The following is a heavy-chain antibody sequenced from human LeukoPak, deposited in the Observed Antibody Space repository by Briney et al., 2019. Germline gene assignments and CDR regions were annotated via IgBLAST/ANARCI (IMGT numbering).Heavy chain of an antibody. J-gene: IGHJ4*02. V-gene: IGHV3-48*03. Sequence: TGGSLRLSCTASGFTFSNFEMNWVRQAPGRGLEWVSFMSSSGSITYYADSVKGRLTISRDSAKNSLFLQMKSLRAEDTAVYYCARGGVAIGWGFDSWGQGTLVTVSS. CDR1: GFTFSNFE. CDR3: ARGGVAIGWGFDS. CDR2: MSSSGSIT. D-gene: IGHD2-8*01.